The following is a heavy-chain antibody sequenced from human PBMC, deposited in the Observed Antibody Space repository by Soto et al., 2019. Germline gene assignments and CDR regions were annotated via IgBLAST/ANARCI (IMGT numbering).Heavy chain of an antibody. CDR3: TRGISTPGIDY. V-gene: IGHV3-7*04. Sequence: PGGSLRLSCVASGFSFSAYWMNWVRQAPGKGLEWLANINEDGSQKDYVDSVKGRFTTSRDNAKNSLYLQINSITAEDTAIYYCTRGISTPGIDYWGQGTLVTVSS. J-gene: IGHJ4*02. CDR1: GFSFSAYW. CDR2: INEDGSQK. D-gene: IGHD6-13*01.